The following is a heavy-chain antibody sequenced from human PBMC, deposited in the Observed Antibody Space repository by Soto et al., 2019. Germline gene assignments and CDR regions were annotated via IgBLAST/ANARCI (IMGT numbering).Heavy chain of an antibody. D-gene: IGHD2-21*02. V-gene: IGHV1-46*02. Sequence: QVQLVQSGAEVKKPGASVKVSCKPSGYTFNTYYLHWVRQAPGQALEWMGVIHPSGGGTTYAQKXLXRXTLXRDTSTTTVFMELSSLRSDDTAVYYCARGGHIAVVTASFDYWGQGTLVTVSS. CDR3: ARGGHIAVVTASFDY. CDR1: GYTFNTYY. CDR2: IHPSGGGT. J-gene: IGHJ4*02.